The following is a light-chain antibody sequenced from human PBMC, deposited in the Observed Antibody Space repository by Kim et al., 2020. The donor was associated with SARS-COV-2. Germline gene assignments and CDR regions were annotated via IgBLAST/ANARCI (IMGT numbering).Light chain of an antibody. CDR1: QSVSRSY. Sequence: PGARATLSCRASQSVSRSYLAWYQQKPGQAPRLLIYGASSRATGIPDRFSGSGSGTDFTLTISRLEPEDFAVYYCQQYGSSPRVTFGGGTKVDIK. V-gene: IGKV3-20*01. CDR3: QQYGSSPRVT. J-gene: IGKJ4*01. CDR2: GAS.